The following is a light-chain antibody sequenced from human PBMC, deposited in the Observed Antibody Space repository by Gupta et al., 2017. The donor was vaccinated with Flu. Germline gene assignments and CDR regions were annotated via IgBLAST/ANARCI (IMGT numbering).Light chain of an antibody. CDR2: SNN. Sequence: SVLTQPPSASGPPGQRVTISCSGSSSNIGSNTVHWYQQLPGTAPKLLIYSNNQRPSGVPDRFSGSKSGTSASLAISGLQSEDEADYYCAAWDDSLNGRVFGGGTKLTVL. CDR3: AAWDDSLNGRV. J-gene: IGLJ3*02. V-gene: IGLV1-44*01. CDR1: SSNIGSNT.